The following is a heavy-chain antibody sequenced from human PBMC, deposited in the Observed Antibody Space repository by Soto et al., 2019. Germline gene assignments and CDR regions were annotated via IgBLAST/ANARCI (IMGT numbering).Heavy chain of an antibody. CDR2: MGPDGSST. V-gene: IGHV3-74*01. D-gene: IGHD4-17*01. Sequence: EVQVVESGGGLVQPGGSLRLSCAASGISFSRYWTHWVRQAPGKGLEWVSRMGPDGSSTSYADSVKGRFSISRDDAKNTLSLQVNSMRADDTAVYYCAVHGDCDAFNFWGQGTVVTVSS. J-gene: IGHJ3*01. CDR1: GISFSRYW. CDR3: AVHGDCDAFNF.